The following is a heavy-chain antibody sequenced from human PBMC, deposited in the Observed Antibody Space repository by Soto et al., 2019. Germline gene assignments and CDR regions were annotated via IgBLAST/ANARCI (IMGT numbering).Heavy chain of an antibody. CDR1: GGSISSYY. Sequence: PSETLSLTCTVSGGSISSYYWNWIRQPPGKGLEWIGYIYYSGSTNYNPSLKSRVTISVDTSKNQISLKLTSVTAADTAVYYCAREVVVAATGFDSWGQGTLVTVS. D-gene: IGHD2-15*01. CDR2: IYYSGST. J-gene: IGHJ4*02. CDR3: AREVVVAATGFDS. V-gene: IGHV4-59*01.